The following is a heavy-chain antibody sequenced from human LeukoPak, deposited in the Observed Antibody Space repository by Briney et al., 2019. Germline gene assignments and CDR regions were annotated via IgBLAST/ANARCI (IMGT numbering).Heavy chain of an antibody. CDR3: ARQRDSSGYPIDY. J-gene: IGHJ4*02. CDR2: IYPGDSDT. V-gene: IGHV5-51*01. CDR1: GYSFTSYW. D-gene: IGHD3-22*01. Sequence: GESLKISCKGSGYSFTSYWIGWVRQMPGKGLEWMGIIYPGDSDTRYSPSFQGQVTISADKPISTAYLQWSSLKASDTAMYYCARQRDSSGYPIDYWGQGTLVTVSS.